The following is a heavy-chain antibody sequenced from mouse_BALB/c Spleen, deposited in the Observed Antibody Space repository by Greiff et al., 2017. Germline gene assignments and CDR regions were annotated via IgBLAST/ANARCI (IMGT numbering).Heavy chain of an antibody. D-gene: IGHD1-2*01. Sequence: VQLQQSGPELVKPGASVRISCKASGYTFTSYYIHWVKQRPGQGLEWIGWIYPGNVNTKYNEKFKGKATLTADKSSSTAYMQLSSLTSEDSAVYFCAREGTAHFDYWGQGTTLTVSS. J-gene: IGHJ2*01. V-gene: IGHV1S56*01. CDR2: IYPGNVNT. CDR3: AREGTAHFDY. CDR1: GYTFTSYY.